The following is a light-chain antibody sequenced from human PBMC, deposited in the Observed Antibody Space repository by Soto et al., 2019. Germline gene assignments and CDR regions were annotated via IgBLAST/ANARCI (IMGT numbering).Light chain of an antibody. V-gene: IGKV2-28*01. CDR2: LAS. J-gene: IGKJ5*01. CDR1: QSLLNRNGYKY. Sequence: IVLTQSPLSLPVIPGEPASISCRSSQSLLNRNGYKYLDWFLQKPGQSPHLLIYLASNRAPGVPDRFSGSESGTDFTLNISRVEAEDVGVYYCMQALQTPLTFGQGTRLEIK. CDR3: MQALQTPLT.